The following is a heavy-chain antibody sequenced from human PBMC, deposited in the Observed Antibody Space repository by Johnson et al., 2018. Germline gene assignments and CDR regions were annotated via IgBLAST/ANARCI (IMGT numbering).Heavy chain of an antibody. V-gene: IGHV3-74*01. Sequence: VQLLESGGGLAQPGGSLGLSCAASGFTFSDYWMPWVRQGPGKGLVWVSRINRGGTTTDYAASVKGRFTISRDNAKNTLYQQMNSLRADDTAVYYCARLSTDGYKLVDSGGQGALVTVSS. CDR3: ARLSTDGYKLVDS. D-gene: IGHD5-24*01. J-gene: IGHJ4*02. CDR2: INRGGTTT. CDR1: GFTFSDYW.